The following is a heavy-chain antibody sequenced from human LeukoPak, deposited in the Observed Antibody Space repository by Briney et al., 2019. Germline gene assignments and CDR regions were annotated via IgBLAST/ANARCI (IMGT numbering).Heavy chain of an antibody. D-gene: IGHD3-16*02. CDR3: ARGSSYTSSWHEDY. CDR1: GYTFTGYY. Sequence: ASVKVSCKASGYTFTGYYMHWVRQAPGQGLEWMGWISADNVYTSYAAKLQGRLTVTKDSSTSTAYMELRSLKSDDTAFYYCARGSSYTSSWHEDYWGQGTLVTVSS. CDR2: ISADNVYT. J-gene: IGHJ4*02. V-gene: IGHV1-18*04.